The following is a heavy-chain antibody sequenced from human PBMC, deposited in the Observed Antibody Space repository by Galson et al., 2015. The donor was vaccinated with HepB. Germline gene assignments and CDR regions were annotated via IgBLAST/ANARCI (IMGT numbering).Heavy chain of an antibody. CDR3: ARWRIAAAENWFDP. D-gene: IGHD6-13*01. J-gene: IGHJ5*02. Sequence: ETLSLTCTVSGGSISSSSYYWGWIRQPPGKGLEWIGSIYYSGSTYYNPSLKSRVTISVDTSKNQFSLKLSSVTAADTAVYYCARWRIAAAENWFDPWGQGTLVTVSS. CDR1: GGSISSSSYY. CDR2: IYYSGST. V-gene: IGHV4-39*01.